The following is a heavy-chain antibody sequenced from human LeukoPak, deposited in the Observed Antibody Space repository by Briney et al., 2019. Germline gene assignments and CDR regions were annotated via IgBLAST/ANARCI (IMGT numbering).Heavy chain of an antibody. CDR2: ISAYNGNT. Sequence: ASVKVSCKASGYTFTSYGISWVRQAPGQGLEWMGWISAYNGNTNYAQKLQGRVTMTTDTSTSTAYMELRSLRSDDTAVYYCARDSTYVLWFGELLDNYYYYGMDVWGQGTTVTVSS. V-gene: IGHV1-18*01. CDR1: GYTFTSYG. CDR3: ARDSTYVLWFGELLDNYYYYGMDV. J-gene: IGHJ6*02. D-gene: IGHD3-10*01.